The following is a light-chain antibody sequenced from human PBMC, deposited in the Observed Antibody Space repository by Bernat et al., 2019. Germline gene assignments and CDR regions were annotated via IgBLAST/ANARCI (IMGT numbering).Light chain of an antibody. CDR3: QAWDSSTGV. Sequence: SYELTQPPSVSVSPGQTASITCSGDKLGSKYTCWYQQRPGQSPVVLIYQDDKRPSGIPERFSASHSVNTATLTISGAQAMDEAEYYCQAWDSSTGVFGGGTKLTVL. CDR1: KLGSKY. V-gene: IGLV3-1*01. J-gene: IGLJ3*02. CDR2: QDD.